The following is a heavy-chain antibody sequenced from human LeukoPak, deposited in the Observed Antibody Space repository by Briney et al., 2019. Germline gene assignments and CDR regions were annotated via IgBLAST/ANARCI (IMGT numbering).Heavy chain of an antibody. V-gene: IGHV1-8*01. D-gene: IGHD3-16*02. J-gene: IGHJ4*02. Sequence: GASVKVSCKASGYTFTSYDINWVRQATGQGLEWMGWMNPNSGNTGYAQKFQGRVTMTRNTSISTAYMELSSLRSEDTAVYYCARHELRLGELSPDFDYWGQGTLVTVSS. CDR1: GYTFTSYD. CDR2: MNPNSGNT. CDR3: ARHELRLGELSPDFDY.